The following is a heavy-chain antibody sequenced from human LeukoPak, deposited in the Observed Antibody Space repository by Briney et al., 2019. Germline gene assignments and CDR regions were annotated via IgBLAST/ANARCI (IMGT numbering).Heavy chain of an antibody. CDR3: AKSGRGYSLNY. CDR1: GFTGSRDY. D-gene: IGHD5-18*01. J-gene: IGHJ4*02. CDR2: IYSGGST. V-gene: IGHV3-53*01. Sequence: GGSLGRSSEASGFTGSRDYMSWVRQSPGKVQECVSVIYSGGSTYYAASVKGRFTIPRDNSKNTLCLQMNSLRAEDTAVYYCAKSGRGYSLNYWGQGTLVTVSS.